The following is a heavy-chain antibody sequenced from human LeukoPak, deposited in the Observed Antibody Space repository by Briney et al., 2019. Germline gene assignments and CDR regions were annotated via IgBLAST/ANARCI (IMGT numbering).Heavy chain of an antibody. CDR1: GFTFSRYW. J-gene: IGHJ6*02. D-gene: IGHD2-21*02. CDR2: IKQDGGEK. CDR3: ARGTAMEIYFYGMDV. Sequence: PGGSLRLSCVASGFTFSRYWMTWVRQAPGKGLEWVANIKQDGGEKTYVDSVKGRFTISRDNAKNTLFLQMNSLRVADTAVYYCARGTAMEIYFYGMDVWGQGTTVTVFS. V-gene: IGHV3-7*03.